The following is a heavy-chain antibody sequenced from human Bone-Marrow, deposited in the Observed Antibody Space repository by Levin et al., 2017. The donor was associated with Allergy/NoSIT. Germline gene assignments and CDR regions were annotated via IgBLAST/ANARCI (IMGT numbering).Heavy chain of an antibody. CDR1: GFTFSGYA. Sequence: GGSLRLSCAASGFTFSGYAMSWVRQAPGKGLEWVSTISESGYTTFYGDSVAGRFTISRDNPKSTLYLQMNSLRAEDTAVYYCAKEYSTGWYPYDHWGQGALVAVSS. CDR2: ISESGYTT. CDR3: AKEYSTGWYPYDH. V-gene: IGHV3-23*01. D-gene: IGHD6-19*01. J-gene: IGHJ4*02.